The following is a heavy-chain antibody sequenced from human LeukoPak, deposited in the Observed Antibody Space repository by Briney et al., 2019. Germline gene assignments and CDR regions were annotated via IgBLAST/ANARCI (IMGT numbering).Heavy chain of an antibody. D-gene: IGHD3-16*01. CDR3: ARVYDNYFDY. CDR2: INQDGSEK. Sequence: PGGSLRLSRAASGFTFRSYSMGWVRQAPGKGLELVANINQDGSEKYYMDSVKGRFTISSDNAKNSLYLQMNSLRAEDTAVYYCARVYDNYFDYWGQGTLVTVSS. V-gene: IGHV3-7*04. CDR1: GFTFRSYS. J-gene: IGHJ4*02.